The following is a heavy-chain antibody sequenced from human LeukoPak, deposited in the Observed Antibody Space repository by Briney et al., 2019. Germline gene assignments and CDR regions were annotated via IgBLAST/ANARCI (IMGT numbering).Heavy chain of an antibody. J-gene: IGHJ4*02. CDR2: ISGGGGST. V-gene: IGHV3-23*01. Sequence: GGSLRLSCAASGFTFSSYAMSWVRQAPGKGLEWVSAISGGGGSTYYADSVKGRFTISRDNSKNTLYLQMNSLRAEDTAVYYCAKDANVVPAAIQIDYWGQGTLVTVSS. D-gene: IGHD2-2*02. CDR1: GFTFSSYA. CDR3: AKDANVVPAAIQIDY.